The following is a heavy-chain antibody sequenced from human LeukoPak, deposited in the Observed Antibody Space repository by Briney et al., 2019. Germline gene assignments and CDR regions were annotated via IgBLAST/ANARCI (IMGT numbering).Heavy chain of an antibody. V-gene: IGHV4-59*01. D-gene: IGHD3-10*01. CDR3: ARVSITMVRRSMGRDADYYYYYYMDV. CDR2: IYYSGST. J-gene: IGHJ6*03. CDR1: GGSISSYY. Sequence: KASETLSLTCTVSGGSISSYYWSWIRQPPGKGLEWIGYIYYSGSTNYNPSLKSRVTISVDTSKNQFSLKLSSVTAADTAVYYCARVSITMVRRSMGRDADYYYYYYMDVWGKGTTVTISS.